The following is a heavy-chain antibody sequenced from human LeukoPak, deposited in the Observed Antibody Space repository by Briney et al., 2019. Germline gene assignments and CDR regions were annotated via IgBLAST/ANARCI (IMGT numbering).Heavy chain of an antibody. CDR2: INPYSGAT. D-gene: IGHD3-10*01. CDR1: GYTFTGYY. CDR3: ARQSGAGNWFDP. V-gene: IGHV1-2*02. Sequence: ASVKVSCKASGYTFTGYYIHWVRQAPGQGLEWMGWINPYSGATNYAPKFQGRVTMTRDTSISSGYMELSRVRSDDTAVYYCARQSGAGNWFDPWGQGTLVTV. J-gene: IGHJ5*02.